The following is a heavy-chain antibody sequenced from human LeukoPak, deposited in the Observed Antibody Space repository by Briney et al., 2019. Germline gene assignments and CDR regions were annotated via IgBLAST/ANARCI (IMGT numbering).Heavy chain of an antibody. Sequence: SETLSLTCTVSGGSISSYYWSWIRQPPRKGLEWIGYIYYSGSTNYNPSLKSRVTISVDTSKNQFSLKLSSVTAADTAVYYCARVRSSGWGKGFDYWGQGTLVTVSS. CDR1: GGSISSYY. J-gene: IGHJ4*02. CDR3: ARVRSSGWGKGFDY. V-gene: IGHV4-59*01. D-gene: IGHD6-19*01. CDR2: IYYSGST.